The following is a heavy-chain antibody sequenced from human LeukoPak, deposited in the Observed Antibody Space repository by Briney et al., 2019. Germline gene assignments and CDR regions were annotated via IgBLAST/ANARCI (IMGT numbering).Heavy chain of an antibody. J-gene: IGHJ5*02. Sequence: IXXNXXXTNYGQKFQGRVTMTRDTSISTAYMELSRLRSDDTAVYYCARQQTKHTYYDFWSGKNWFDPWGQGTLVTVSS. D-gene: IGHD3-3*01. V-gene: IGHV1-2*02. CDR3: ARQQTKHTYYDFWSGKNWFDP. CDR2: IXXNXXXT.